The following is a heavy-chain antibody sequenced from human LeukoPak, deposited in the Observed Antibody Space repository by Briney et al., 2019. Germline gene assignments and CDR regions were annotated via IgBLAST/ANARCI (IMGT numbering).Heavy chain of an antibody. J-gene: IGHJ4*02. V-gene: IGHV4-59*08. Sequence: SETLSLTCTVSGGSISDYYWSWIRQPPGKGLEWIAYINYSGNTDYNPSLKSRVTISVDTSKNHFSLKLNSVTAADTAVYYCARSLPPAMFSLDYWGQGTLVTVSS. CDR1: GGSISDYY. CDR2: INYSGNT. D-gene: IGHD2-2*01. CDR3: ARSLPPAMFSLDY.